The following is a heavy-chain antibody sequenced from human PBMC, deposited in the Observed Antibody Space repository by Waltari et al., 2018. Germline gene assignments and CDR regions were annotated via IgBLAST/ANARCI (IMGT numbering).Heavy chain of an antibody. D-gene: IGHD3-3*01. CDR1: GGSISSYY. CDR3: AASITIFGVVNWFDP. V-gene: IGHV4-59*01. Sequence: QVQLQESGPGLVKPSETLSLTCTVSGGSISSYYWSWIRQPPGKGLEWIGYIYYSGSTNSNPSLKSRVTISVDTSKNQFSLKLSSVTAADTAVYYCAASITIFGVVNWFDPWGQGTLVTVSS. CDR2: IYYSGST. J-gene: IGHJ5*02.